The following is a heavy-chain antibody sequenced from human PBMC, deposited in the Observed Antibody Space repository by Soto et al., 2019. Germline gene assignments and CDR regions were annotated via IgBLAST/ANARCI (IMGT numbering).Heavy chain of an antibody. J-gene: IGHJ4*02. CDR2: IYSSGST. CDR3: ARDIRGYSRAFDF. D-gene: IGHD5-18*01. V-gene: IGHV4-61*01. Sequence: SLTCTVSGDSVSSYNYYWTWIRQSPGKGLEWVGYIYSSGSTKYNPSLKSRVTISLHTSSNQFSLNLTSVTAADTAVYYCARDIRGYSRAFDFWGQGTLVTVSS. CDR1: GDSVSSYNYY.